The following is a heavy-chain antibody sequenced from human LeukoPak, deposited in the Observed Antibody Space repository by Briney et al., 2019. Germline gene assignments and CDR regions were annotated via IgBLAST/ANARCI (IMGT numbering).Heavy chain of an antibody. D-gene: IGHD7-27*01. CDR2: IYYTGTT. CDR1: GGSVSDYY. Sequence: SETLSLTCTVSGGSVSDYYWSWSRQSAGKGLEWIGYIYYTGTTSYNPSLKSRVTISAETSKNQFSLNLISVTAADTAVYYCASRKLGNDYWGRGTLVTVSS. V-gene: IGHV4-59*02. J-gene: IGHJ4*02. CDR3: ASRKLGNDY.